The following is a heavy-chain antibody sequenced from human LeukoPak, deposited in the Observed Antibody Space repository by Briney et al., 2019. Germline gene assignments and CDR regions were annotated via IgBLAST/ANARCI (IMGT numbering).Heavy chain of an antibody. CDR3: VRHLTDPTSGDY. CDR1: GYTFTDEY. D-gene: IGHD1-14*01. V-gene: IGHV1-2*02. Sequence: ASVKVSCKTSGYTFTDEYIHWVRQAPGHRLECMGWMHPNTGGTVYVQKFQGRVSFTRDTSISTAYMELHRRRSDATAVYYCVRHLTDPTSGDYWGQGTLVTVSS. J-gene: IGHJ4*02. CDR2: MHPNTGGT.